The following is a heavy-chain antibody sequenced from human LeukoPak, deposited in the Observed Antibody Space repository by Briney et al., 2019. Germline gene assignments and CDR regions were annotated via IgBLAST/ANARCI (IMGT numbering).Heavy chain of an antibody. V-gene: IGHV3-48*03. J-gene: IGHJ4*02. Sequence: RGSLRLSWAASGFTFSSYEMNWVRQAPGKGPEWVSYISSSGSTVYYADSVKGRFTISRDNAKNSLYLQMHSLRAEDTAIYYCATSGYYFEYWGQGTLVTVSS. CDR2: ISSSGSTV. CDR3: ATSGYYFEY. D-gene: IGHD3-22*01. CDR1: GFTFSSYE.